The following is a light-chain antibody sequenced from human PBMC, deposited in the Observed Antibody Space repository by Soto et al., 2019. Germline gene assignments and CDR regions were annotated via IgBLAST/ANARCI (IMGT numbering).Light chain of an antibody. CDR2: DVN. Sequence: QSVLARPRSVSGSPGQSVTISCTGTSNDIGAYNYVSWYQQHPGRAPKVMIYDVNKRPSGVPDRFSGSKSANTASLTIFGLQAEDEADYYCCSYAPSYTFVFGTGTKVTVL. CDR1: SNDIGAYNY. J-gene: IGLJ1*01. CDR3: CSYAPSYTFV. V-gene: IGLV2-11*01.